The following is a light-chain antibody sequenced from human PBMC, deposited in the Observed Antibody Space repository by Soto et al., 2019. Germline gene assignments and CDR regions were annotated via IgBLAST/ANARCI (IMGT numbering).Light chain of an antibody. CDR1: QSLTSSY. CDR2: GVS. V-gene: IGKV3-20*01. J-gene: IGKJ4*01. CDR3: QQYGSSRGLT. Sequence: EIVLTQSPGTLSLSPGETATLSCRASQSLTSSYLAWYQQRPGQAPSLLIYGVSSRATGIPDRFSGSGSGTNFTLTISRLEPEDFAVYYCQQYGSSRGLTFGGGTKVDIK.